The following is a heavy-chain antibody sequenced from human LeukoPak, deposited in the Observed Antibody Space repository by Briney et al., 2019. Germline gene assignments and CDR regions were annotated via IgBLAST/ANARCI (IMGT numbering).Heavy chain of an antibody. Sequence: PGRSLRLSCAASGFTFSSYGMHWVRQSPGKGLEWVAVISYDGSNKYYADSVKGRFTISRDNSKNTLYLQMNSLRAEDTALYYCATSVRYFDFLGWGQGTMVTVSS. D-gene: IGHD3-9*01. CDR2: ISYDGSNK. V-gene: IGHV3-30*03. CDR1: GFTFSSYG. J-gene: IGHJ3*01. CDR3: ATSVRYFDFLG.